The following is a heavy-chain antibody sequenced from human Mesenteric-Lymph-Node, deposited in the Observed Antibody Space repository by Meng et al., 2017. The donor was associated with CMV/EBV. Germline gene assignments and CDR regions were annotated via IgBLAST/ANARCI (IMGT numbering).Heavy chain of an antibody. CDR2: VYYSG. D-gene: IGHD3-3*01. J-gene: IGHJ6*02. CDR1: GYSISSGYY. V-gene: IGHV4-38-2*02. Sequence: SETLSLTCTVSGYSISSGYYWGWIRQPPGKGLEWIGYVYYSGSTKNTNYNPSLKSRVTMSVDTSKNEFSLELTSVTAADTAVYYCARDQVTFWSGHYFNHYGMEVWGHGTTVTVSS. CDR3: ARDQVTFWSGHYFNHYGMEV.